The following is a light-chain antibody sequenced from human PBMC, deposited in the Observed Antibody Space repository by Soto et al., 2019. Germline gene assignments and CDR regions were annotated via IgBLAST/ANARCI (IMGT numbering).Light chain of an antibody. CDR2: AAS. Sequence: EIVLTQSPGTLSLSPGQRATLSCRASQSVTSNYLAWYQLKPGQAPRLLIYAASNTATGIPDRFSGSGSGTDFSLSISRLEPEDFAVYYSQQYGSTPSITFGQGTRLEIK. CDR1: QSVTSNY. V-gene: IGKV3-20*01. CDR3: QQYGSTPSIT. J-gene: IGKJ5*01.